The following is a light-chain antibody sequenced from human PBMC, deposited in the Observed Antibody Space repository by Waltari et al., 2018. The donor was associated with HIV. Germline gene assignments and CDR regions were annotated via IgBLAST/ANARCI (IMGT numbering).Light chain of an antibody. V-gene: IGKV4-1*01. J-gene: IGKJ4*01. CDR3: QQYFSTPPVT. CDR2: WAS. CDR1: HSLLSRSNNENY. Sequence: DIVLTQSPDSLAVSLGERATISCKSRHSLLSRSNNENYLAWYQQKPGQPPKLLIYWASTRESGVPDRFSGSGSGTDFTLTITSLQAEDVAVYYCQQYFSTPPVTFGGGTKVEIK.